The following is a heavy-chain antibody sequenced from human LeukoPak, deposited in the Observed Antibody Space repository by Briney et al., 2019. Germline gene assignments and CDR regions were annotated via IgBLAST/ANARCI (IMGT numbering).Heavy chain of an antibody. CDR3: ASQFVVVPAASPWFDP. V-gene: IGHV4-39*01. D-gene: IGHD2-2*01. CDR2: IYYSEST. Sequence: SETLSLTCTVSGGSISSSSYYWGWIRQPPGKGLEWIGSIYYSESTYYNPSLKSRVTISVDTSKNQFSLRLSSVTAADTAVYYCASQFVVVPAASPWFDPWGQGTLVTVSS. J-gene: IGHJ5*02. CDR1: GGSISSSSYY.